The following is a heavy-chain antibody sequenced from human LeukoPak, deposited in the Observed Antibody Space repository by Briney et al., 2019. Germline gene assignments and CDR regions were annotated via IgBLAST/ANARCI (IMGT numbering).Heavy chain of an antibody. Sequence: SVKVSCKASGYTFTGYYMHWVRQAPGQGLEWMGRIIPNLGTANYAQSFQGRVTITADKSTSTAYMELSSLRSEDTAVYFCARWASIIYDSNWYAPLDYWGQGTLVTVSS. CDR3: ARWASIIYDSNWYAPLDY. CDR1: GYTFTGYY. D-gene: IGHD6-13*01. J-gene: IGHJ4*02. V-gene: IGHV1-69*08. CDR2: IIPNLGTA.